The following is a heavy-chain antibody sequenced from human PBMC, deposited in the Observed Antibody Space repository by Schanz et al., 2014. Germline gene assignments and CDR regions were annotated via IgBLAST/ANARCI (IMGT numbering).Heavy chain of an antibody. V-gene: IGHV1-2*02. J-gene: IGHJ3*02. CDR3: ARDWSPGSKNALDI. Sequence: QVQVIQSGPEVKKPGASVKVSCKASGYTFTNHYLHWVRQAPGQGLEWMGWISPNGATRYAQNFQDKVTMTRDTSSSTAYMEVTSLRLDDTAIYYCARDWSPGSKNALDIWVPWTMVTVSS. CDR1: GYTFTNHY. D-gene: IGHD3-10*01. CDR2: ISPNGAT.